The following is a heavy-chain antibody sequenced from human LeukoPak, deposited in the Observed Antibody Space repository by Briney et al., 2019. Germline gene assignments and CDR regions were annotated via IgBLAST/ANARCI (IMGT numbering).Heavy chain of an antibody. D-gene: IGHD3-16*02. CDR2: INHSGST. CDR3: ARARTLYDYVWGSYRPGFYFDY. CDR1: GGSFSGYY. V-gene: IGHV4-34*01. J-gene: IGHJ4*02. Sequence: SETLSLTCAVYGGSFSGYYWSWIRQPPGKGLEWIWEINHSGSTNYNPSLKSRVTISVDTSKNQFSLKLSSVTAADTAVYYCARARTLYDYVWGSYRPGFYFDYWGQGTLVTVSS.